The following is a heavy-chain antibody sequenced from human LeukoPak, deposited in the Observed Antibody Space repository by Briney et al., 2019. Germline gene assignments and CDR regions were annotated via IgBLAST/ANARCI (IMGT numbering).Heavy chain of an antibody. CDR3: ARETITGYCSGGSCYRFDP. CDR1: GYTFTSYY. Sequence: ASVKVSCKASGYTFTSYYMHWVRQAPGQGLEWMGIINPSGGSTSYAQKFQGRVTMTGDTSTSTVYMELSSLRSEDTAVYYCARETITGYCSGGSCYRFDPWGQGTLVTVSS. CDR2: INPSGGST. D-gene: IGHD2-15*01. V-gene: IGHV1-46*01. J-gene: IGHJ5*02.